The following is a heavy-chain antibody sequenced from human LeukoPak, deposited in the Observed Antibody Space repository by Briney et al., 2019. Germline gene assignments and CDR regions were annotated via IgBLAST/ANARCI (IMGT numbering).Heavy chain of an antibody. CDR1: GGSVSSGSYY. D-gene: IGHD6-13*01. V-gene: IGHV4-61*01. CDR2: IYYSGST. J-gene: IGHJ6*02. CDR3: AREAAAAHYYYYGMDV. Sequence: SETLSLTCTVSGGSVSSGSYYWSWIRQPPGKGLEWIGYIYYSGSTNYNPSLKSRVTISVDTSKNQFSLKLSSVTAADTAVYHCAREAAAAHYYYYGMDVWGQGTTVTVSS.